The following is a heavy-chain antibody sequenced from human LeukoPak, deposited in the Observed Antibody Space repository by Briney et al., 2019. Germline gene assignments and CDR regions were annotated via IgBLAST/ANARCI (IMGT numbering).Heavy chain of an antibody. CDR3: ARRTLVAGPDFDY. Sequence: ASVKVSCKASGGTFSNFLISWVRQAPGQGLEWMGWISAYNGNTNYAQKLQGRVTMTTDTSTSTAYMELRSLRSDDTAVYYCARRTLVAGPDFDYWGQGTLVTVSS. CDR2: ISAYNGNT. D-gene: IGHD6-19*01. J-gene: IGHJ4*02. V-gene: IGHV1-18*01. CDR1: GGTFSNFL.